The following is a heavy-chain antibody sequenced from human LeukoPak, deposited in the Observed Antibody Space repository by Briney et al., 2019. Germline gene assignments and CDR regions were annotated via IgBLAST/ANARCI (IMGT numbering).Heavy chain of an antibody. D-gene: IGHD3-16*01. J-gene: IGHJ1*01. CDR1: GFSFNYYG. CDR2: ISYDERGK. CDR3: STDGTPKFEH. V-gene: IGHV3-30*03. Sequence: GGSLRLSCAASGFSFNYYGMVWFRQSPGKGLEWVATISYDERGKHYADSVQGRFTISRDNSKSVLYLQLDYLRPEDTAVYYCSTDGTPKFEHWGQGTLVTVSS.